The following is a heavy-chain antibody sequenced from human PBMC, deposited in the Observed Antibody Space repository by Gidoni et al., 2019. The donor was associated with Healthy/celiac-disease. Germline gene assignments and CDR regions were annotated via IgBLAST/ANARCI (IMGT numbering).Heavy chain of an antibody. D-gene: IGHD2-15*01. J-gene: IGHJ3*02. Sequence: QVQLVESGGGVVQPGRSLRLSCAASGFTFSSYAMHWVRQAPGKGLGWVAVISYDGSNKYYADSVKGRFTISRDNSKDTLYLQMNSLRAEDTAVYYCARNPGSDAFDIWGQGTMVTVSS. CDR1: GFTFSSYA. CDR2: ISYDGSNK. CDR3: ARNPGSDAFDI. V-gene: IGHV3-30-3*01.